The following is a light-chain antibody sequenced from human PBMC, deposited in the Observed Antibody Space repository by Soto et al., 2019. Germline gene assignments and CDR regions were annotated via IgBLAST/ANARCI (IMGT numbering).Light chain of an antibody. Sequence: QSVLTQPASVSGSPGRSITVSCTGTSSDIGSYNYVSWYQQHPGKAPKLLIYEVSDRPSGVSNRFSGSKSGNTASLTISGLQAEDEADYYCSSYTATNTLVFGTGTKV. CDR2: EVS. CDR1: SSDIGSYNY. CDR3: SSYTATNTLV. V-gene: IGLV2-14*01. J-gene: IGLJ1*01.